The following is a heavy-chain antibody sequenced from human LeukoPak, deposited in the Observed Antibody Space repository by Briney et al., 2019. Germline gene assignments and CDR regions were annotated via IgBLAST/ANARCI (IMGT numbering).Heavy chain of an antibody. CDR1: GYTFTSYA. J-gene: IGHJ1*01. CDR2: INTNTGNP. D-gene: IGHD6-13*01. Sequence: ASVKVSCKASGYTFTSYAMNWVRQAPGQGLEWMGWINTNTGNPTYAQGFTGRFVFSLDTSVSTAYLQISSLKAEDTAVYYCARDLSRIAAAYHPFQHWGQGTLVTVSS. CDR3: ARDLSRIAAAYHPFQH. V-gene: IGHV7-4-1*02.